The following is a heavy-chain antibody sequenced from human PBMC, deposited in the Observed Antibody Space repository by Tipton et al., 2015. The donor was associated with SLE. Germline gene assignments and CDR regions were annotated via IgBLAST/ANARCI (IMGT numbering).Heavy chain of an antibody. CDR1: GDSVNSGSHY. V-gene: IGHV4-61*09. J-gene: IGHJ6*02. D-gene: IGHD2-2*01. CDR3: ARTAVLAAIMMDV. Sequence: TLSLNCTVSGDSVNSGSHYWSWIRQPAGKGLEWIGHFHSSGNLNYNPSLKSRVTMSGDTSKNQLSLKLNSVTAADTAVYYCARTAVLAAIMMDVWGQGTTVTVSS. CDR2: FHSSGNL.